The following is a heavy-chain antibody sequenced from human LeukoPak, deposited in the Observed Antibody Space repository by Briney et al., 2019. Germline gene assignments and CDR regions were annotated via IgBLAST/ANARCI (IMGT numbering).Heavy chain of an antibody. V-gene: IGHV3-30*02. Sequence: GGSLRLSCAASGFTFSNYGMHWVRQAPGKGLEWVAFIRYDGSKKYYADSVKGRFTISRDNSKNTLYLQMNSLRAEDTAVYYCATNWDGQQLYYFDYWGQGTLVTVSS. CDR1: GFTFSNYG. CDR3: ATNWDGQQLYYFDY. CDR2: IRYDGSKK. D-gene: IGHD6-13*01. J-gene: IGHJ4*02.